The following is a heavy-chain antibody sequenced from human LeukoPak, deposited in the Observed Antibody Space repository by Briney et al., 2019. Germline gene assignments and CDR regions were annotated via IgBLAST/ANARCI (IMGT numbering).Heavy chain of an antibody. J-gene: IGHJ6*03. V-gene: IGHV3-15*01. CDR1: GFTFSNAW. CDR2: IKSKTDGGTT. D-gene: IGHD3-10*01. CDR3: TTMRYGSGSYYYYYYYMDV. Sequence: GGSLRLSCAASGFTFSNAWMSWVRQAPGKGLEWVGRIKSKTDGGTTDYAAPVKGRFTISRDDSKNTLHLQMNSLKTEDTAVYYCTTMRYGSGSYYYYYYYMDVWGKGTTVTISS.